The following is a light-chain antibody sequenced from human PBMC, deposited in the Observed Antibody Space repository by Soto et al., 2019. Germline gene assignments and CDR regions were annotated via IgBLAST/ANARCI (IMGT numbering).Light chain of an antibody. V-gene: IGLV2-11*01. CDR2: DVV. CDR3: CSYGASSV. CDR1: SSDVGAHNY. Sequence: QSALTQPRSVSGSPGQSVAISCTGTSSDVGAHNYVSWYQQHPGKAPKLMIYDVVKRPSGVTDRFSGSKSGNTASLTISGLQAEDEGDYYCCSYGASSVFGTGTKVTVL. J-gene: IGLJ1*01.